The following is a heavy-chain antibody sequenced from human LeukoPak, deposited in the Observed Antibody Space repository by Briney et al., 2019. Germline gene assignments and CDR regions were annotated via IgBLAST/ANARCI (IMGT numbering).Heavy chain of an antibody. CDR1: VFSFSSHC. CDR2: IRQDGGEK. V-gene: IGHV3-7*03. Sequence: PGGSLRLSCAASVFSFSSHCMTWVRQAPWRGLEWVANIRQDGGEKYYVDSVKGRYAISRDNAKNSLYLQMTSLRAEDTAVYYCARDKGDDEGSKFDFWGQGTLVTVSS. CDR3: ARDKGDDEGSKFDF. J-gene: IGHJ4*02. D-gene: IGHD5-24*01.